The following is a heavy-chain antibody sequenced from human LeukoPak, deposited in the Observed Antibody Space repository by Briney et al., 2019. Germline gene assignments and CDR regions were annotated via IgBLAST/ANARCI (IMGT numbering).Heavy chain of an antibody. CDR3: AKDSNTMVRGVIGPFDY. J-gene: IGHJ4*02. D-gene: IGHD3-10*01. CDR1: GFTFDDYA. Sequence: GGSLRLSCAASGFTFDDYAMHWVRQAPGKGLEWVSSISSSSSYIYYADSVKGRFTISRDNAKNSLYLQMNSLRAEDTAVYYCAKDSNTMVRGVIGPFDYWGQGTLVTVSS. CDR2: ISSSSSYI. V-gene: IGHV3-21*01.